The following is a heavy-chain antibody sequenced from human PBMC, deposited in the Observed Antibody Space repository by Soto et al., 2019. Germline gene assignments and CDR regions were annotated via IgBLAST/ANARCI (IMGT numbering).Heavy chain of an antibody. V-gene: IGHV1-69*13. D-gene: IGHD1-1*01. CDR3: AVGNSNTYNWFDP. CDR1: GGTFSNSA. J-gene: IGHJ5*02. Sequence: GASVKVSCKASGGTFSNSAIYWVRQAPGQGLVWMGGFNPIFGAPYYAQTFQGRVTITADESTGTVYMDLSSLRSEDTAVYYCAVGNSNTYNWFDPWGQGTLVTGSS. CDR2: FNPIFGAP.